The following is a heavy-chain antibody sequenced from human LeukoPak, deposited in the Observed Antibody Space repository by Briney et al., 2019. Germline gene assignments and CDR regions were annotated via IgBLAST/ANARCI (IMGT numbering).Heavy chain of an antibody. CDR2: IHYGGST. CDR1: GGSMNSNSDY. D-gene: IGHD4-17*01. Sequence: SETLSLTCTVSGGSMNSNSDYWAWIRQPPGKGPEWIGSIHYGGSTYYNSSLKSRVTMSVDTSKNQFSLKLSSVTAADTAVYYCARESLHGDYLDYWGQGTLVTVSS. CDR3: ARESLHGDYLDY. V-gene: IGHV4-39*07. J-gene: IGHJ4*02.